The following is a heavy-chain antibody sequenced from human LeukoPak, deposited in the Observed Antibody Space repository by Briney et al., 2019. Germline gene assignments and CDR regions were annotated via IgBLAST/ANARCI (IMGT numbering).Heavy chain of an antibody. CDR3: AKPLTAYSSSWYFDY. Sequence: PGRSLRLSCAASGFTFSSYGMHWVRQAPGKGLEWVAVISYDGSNKYYADSVKGRFTISRDNSKNTLYLQVNSLRAEDTAVYYCAKPLTAYSSSWYFDYWGQGTLVTVSS. CDR1: GFTFSSYG. J-gene: IGHJ4*02. V-gene: IGHV3-30*18. D-gene: IGHD6-13*01. CDR2: ISYDGSNK.